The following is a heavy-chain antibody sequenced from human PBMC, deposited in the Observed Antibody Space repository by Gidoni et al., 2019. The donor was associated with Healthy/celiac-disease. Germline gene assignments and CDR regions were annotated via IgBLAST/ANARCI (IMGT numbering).Heavy chain of an antibody. J-gene: IGHJ4*02. CDR3: AIGLTETHVYYFDY. V-gene: IGHV4-34*01. CDR2: LNHSGST. Sequence: QVQLQQWGAGLLKPSETLSLTCAVYGGSFSGYYWSWIRQPPGKGLEWIGELNHSGSTNYNPSLKSRVTISVDTSKNQFSLKLSSVTAADTAVYYCAIGLTETHVYYFDYWCQGTLVTVSS. CDR1: GGSFSGYY. D-gene: IGHD7-27*01.